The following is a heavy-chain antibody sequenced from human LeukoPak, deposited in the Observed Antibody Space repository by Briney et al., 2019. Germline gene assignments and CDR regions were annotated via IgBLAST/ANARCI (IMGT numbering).Heavy chain of an antibody. CDR3: AKAPVTTCRGAYRYPFDY. Sequence: GGSLRLSCAASGFTFSSYAMSWVRQAPGKGLEWVSAISGSGGSTYYADSVKGRFTISRDSSKNTLFLQMNRLRPEDAAVYYCAKAPVTTCRGAYRYPFDYWGQGTLVTVSS. CDR2: ISGSGGST. D-gene: IGHD2-15*01. CDR1: GFTFSSYA. J-gene: IGHJ4*02. V-gene: IGHV3-23*01.